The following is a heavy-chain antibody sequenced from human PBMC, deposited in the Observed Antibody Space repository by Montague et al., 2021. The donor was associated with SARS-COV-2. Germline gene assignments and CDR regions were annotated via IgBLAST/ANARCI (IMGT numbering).Heavy chain of an antibody. CDR2: VNPGGSN. D-gene: IGHD6-13*01. CDR3: ARGSTSSWKQKIRENRRISRATPCLHTFLMDV. J-gene: IGHJ6*02. CDR1: AASFSDYS. Sequence: SETLSLTCAVYAASFSDYSWTLVPQAPGAGLAWIGEVNPGGSNYYNPSLMSRVSISVDTSKSQFSLTLRSVTAADSAIYYCARGSTSSWKQKIRENRRISRATPCLHTFLMDVWGQVTTVVVSS. V-gene: IGHV4-34*01.